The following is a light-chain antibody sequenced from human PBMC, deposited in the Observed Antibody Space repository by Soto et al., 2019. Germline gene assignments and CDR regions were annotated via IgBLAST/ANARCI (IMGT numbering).Light chain of an antibody. Sequence: QSALTQPASVSGSPGQSITISCTGTSSDIGGYNYVSWYQQHPGKAPKLMIYEVNNRPSGVSNRFSGSKSGNTASLTISGLQADDEADYYCSSYTSSNTWVFGTGTKLTVL. J-gene: IGLJ1*01. CDR2: EVN. CDR1: SSDIGGYNY. V-gene: IGLV2-14*01. CDR3: SSYTSSNTWV.